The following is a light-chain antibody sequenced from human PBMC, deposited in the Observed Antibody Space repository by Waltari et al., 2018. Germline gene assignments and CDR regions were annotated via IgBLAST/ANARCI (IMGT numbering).Light chain of an antibody. CDR3: QQYGSSVMYT. V-gene: IGKV3-20*01. CDR1: QSLTKRY. CDR2: GAS. J-gene: IGKJ2*01. Sequence: VLTQSPGTLSLSPGERATLSCRASQSLTKRYLAWYQQKPGQAPRLHIYGASSRAAGSPDRFSGRWSGTDFTLTISRLEPDDFAVYYCQQYGSSVMYTFGQGTKLEIK.